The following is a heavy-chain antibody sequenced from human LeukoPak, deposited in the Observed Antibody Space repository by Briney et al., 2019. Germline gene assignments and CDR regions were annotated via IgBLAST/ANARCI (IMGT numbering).Heavy chain of an antibody. D-gene: IGHD5-18*01. CDR2: ISSSSTTI. CDR1: GFTFSSYS. CDR3: ARQYSYGPPDAFDI. Sequence: PGGSLRLSCAASGFTFSSYSMTWVRQVPGKGLEWVSYISSSSTTIYYADSVKGRLTISRDNAKNSLYLQMNSLRAEDTAVYYCARQYSYGPPDAFDIWGQGTMVTVSS. J-gene: IGHJ3*02. V-gene: IGHV3-48*01.